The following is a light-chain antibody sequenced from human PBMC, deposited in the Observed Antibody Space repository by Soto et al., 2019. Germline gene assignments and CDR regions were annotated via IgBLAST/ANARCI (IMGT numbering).Light chain of an antibody. J-gene: IGKJ5*01. Sequence: DIQMTHSPFFVSASVGDRVTITCRASQGISRWFAWYQRRHGKAPERLIYGASSLQSGGPSRFSGSGSGTDFTLTSSSLQPEDFETDFWQEANSFTHTFGKGQLPEMK. V-gene: IGKV1-12*01. CDR3: QEANSFTHT. CDR1: QGISRW. CDR2: GAS.